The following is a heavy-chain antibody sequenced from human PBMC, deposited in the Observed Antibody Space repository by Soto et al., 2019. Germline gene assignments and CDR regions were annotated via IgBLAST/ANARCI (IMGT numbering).Heavy chain of an antibody. V-gene: IGHV4-30-4*01. J-gene: IGHJ5*02. D-gene: IGHD2-15*01. CDR1: GGSISSGDFY. Sequence: QVQLQESGTGLVKPSQTLSLTCTVYGGSISSGDFYWIWIRQPPGKGLEWIGSIYSSGSTYYNPSLTSRVTISVDTSKHQLSLRLCAVTAADTAVYYCARVRVAATPGGYWFDPWGQGTLVTVSS. CDR3: ARVRVAATPGGYWFDP. CDR2: IYSSGST.